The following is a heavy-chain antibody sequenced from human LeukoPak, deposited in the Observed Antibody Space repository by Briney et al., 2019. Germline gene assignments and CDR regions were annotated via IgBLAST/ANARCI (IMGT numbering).Heavy chain of an antibody. CDR2: ICYSGST. Sequence: PSETLSLTCTVSGGSVSSGSYYWSWIRQPPGKGLEWIGYICYSGSTNYNPSLKSRVTISVDTSKNQFSLKLSSVTAADTAVYYCARGYYYGSGSYYYSYYYGMNVWGKGTTVTVSS. D-gene: IGHD3-10*01. V-gene: IGHV4-61*01. CDR1: GGSVSSGSYY. CDR3: ARGYYYGSGSYYYSYYYGMNV. J-gene: IGHJ6*04.